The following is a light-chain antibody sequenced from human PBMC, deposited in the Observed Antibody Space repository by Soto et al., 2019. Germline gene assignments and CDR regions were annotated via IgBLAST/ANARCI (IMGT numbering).Light chain of an antibody. J-gene: IGLJ2*01. CDR2: EVS. CDR3: SSYTSSSTLVV. CDR1: SSDVGGYNY. V-gene: IGLV2-14*01. Sequence: QSVLTQPASVSGSPGQSITISCTGTSSDVGGYNYVSWYQQHPGKAPKLMIYEVSNRPSGVSNRFSGSKSGNTASLTISGLHAEDGADYYCSSYTSSSTLVVFGGGTKLTVL.